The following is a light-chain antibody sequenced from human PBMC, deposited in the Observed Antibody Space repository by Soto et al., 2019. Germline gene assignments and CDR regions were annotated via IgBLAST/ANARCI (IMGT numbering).Light chain of an antibody. CDR1: QSISSW. Sequence: DIQMTQSPPTLSASVGDRVTITCRASQSISSWLDWYQQKPGKAPKHLIYDSSTLESEDPSRFSGSGSGTEFTLAMSSLQPDDFPTYCCQPYNNYLMYTFGQRTVLEIK. CDR2: DSS. CDR3: QPYNNYLMYT. V-gene: IGKV1-5*01. J-gene: IGKJ2*01.